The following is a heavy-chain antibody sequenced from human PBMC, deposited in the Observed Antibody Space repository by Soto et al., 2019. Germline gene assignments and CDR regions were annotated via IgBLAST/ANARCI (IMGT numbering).Heavy chain of an antibody. V-gene: IGHV3-23*01. CDR1: GFTFSSYA. Sequence: GGSLRLSCAASGFTFSSYAMRWVRQAPGKGLEWVSVIRGNGGTTYYADSVKGRFTISRDNSKNTLYLQLNSLRAVDTAVYYCARSDLYGSGSYLDYWGQGTLVTVSS. D-gene: IGHD3-10*01. J-gene: IGHJ4*02. CDR3: ARSDLYGSGSYLDY. CDR2: IRGNGGTT.